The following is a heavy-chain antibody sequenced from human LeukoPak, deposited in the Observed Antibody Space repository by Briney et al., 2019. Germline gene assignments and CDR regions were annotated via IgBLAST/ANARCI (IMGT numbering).Heavy chain of an antibody. CDR3: ARLSYYYASGSYSSVDV. CDR1: GFTFSTSG. Sequence: GGSLRLSCAASGFTFSTSGLGWVRQAPGKGLEWVSVIYSGGSTYYADSVKGRFTISRDNSENTLYLQMNTLRAEDTAVYYCARLSYYYASGSYSSVDVWGQGTTVTVSS. V-gene: IGHV3-53*01. J-gene: IGHJ6*02. CDR2: IYSGGST. D-gene: IGHD3-10*01.